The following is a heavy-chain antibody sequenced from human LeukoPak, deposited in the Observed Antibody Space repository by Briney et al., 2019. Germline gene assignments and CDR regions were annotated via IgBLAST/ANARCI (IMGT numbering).Heavy chain of an antibody. CDR3: AGPTYMSATGYFDY. CDR1: GGSISGTYY. CDR2: MYYGGSS. Sequence: SETLSLTCTVSGGSISGTYYWSWIRPPPGKGLEWIGYMYYGGSSNYNPSLKSRVTISIDTSKNQFSLKLNSVTAADTAVYYCAGPTYMSATGYFDYWGQGILVTVSS. D-gene: IGHD1-1*01. J-gene: IGHJ4*02. V-gene: IGHV4-61*01.